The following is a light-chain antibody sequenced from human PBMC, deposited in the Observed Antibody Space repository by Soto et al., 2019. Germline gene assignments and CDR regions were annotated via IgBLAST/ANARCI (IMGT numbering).Light chain of an antibody. Sequence: DIQMTQSPSTLSASIGDRVTITCRASQTINNWLAWYQQKPGKAPNLLIYHASNLETGVPSRFSGSAFGTEFPLTIRSLQPDDFATYYCQHYNSYPWTFGQGTKVEIK. CDR2: HAS. CDR3: QHYNSYPWT. V-gene: IGKV1-5*01. CDR1: QTINNW. J-gene: IGKJ1*01.